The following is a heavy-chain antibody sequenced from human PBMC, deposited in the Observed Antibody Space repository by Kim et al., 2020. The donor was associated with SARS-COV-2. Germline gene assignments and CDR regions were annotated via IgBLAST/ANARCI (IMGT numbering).Heavy chain of an antibody. Sequence: NHSGSTNYNPSLKSRVTISVDTSKNQFSLKLVSVTAADTAVYYCARSSAIWGQGTLVTVSS. J-gene: IGHJ4*02. V-gene: IGHV4-34*01. CDR2: NHSGST. CDR3: ARSSAI.